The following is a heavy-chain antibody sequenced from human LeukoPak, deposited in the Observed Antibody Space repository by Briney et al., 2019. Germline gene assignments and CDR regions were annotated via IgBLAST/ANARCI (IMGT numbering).Heavy chain of an antibody. CDR3: ARDRGNTVLTSRREYYYMDV. CDR2: ISSSSRYI. CDR1: GFTFFCYS. D-gene: IGHD2-8*01. V-gene: IGHV3-21*01. Sequence: GGSLRLSCAASGFTFFCYSTIWVPPAPGRGLVWVSSISSSSRYIYHTDSVRGSFTIYRDNAKNSLYLQMNSLRAEDTAVYYCARDRGNTVLTSRREYYYMDVWGKGTTVTISS. J-gene: IGHJ6*03.